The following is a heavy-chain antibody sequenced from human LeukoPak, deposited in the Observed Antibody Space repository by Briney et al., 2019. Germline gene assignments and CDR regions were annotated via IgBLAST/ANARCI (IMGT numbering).Heavy chain of an antibody. V-gene: IGHV4-38-2*02. CDR3: ARDQYYYGPENAFDI. CDR1: GYSISSGFY. Sequence: SETLSLTCTVSGYSISSGFYWGWIRQPPGEGLECIGSIYHSGSTYYNPSLKSRVTISVDTSKNQFSLKLSSVTAADTAVYYCARDQYYYGPENAFDIWGQGTMVTVSS. D-gene: IGHD3-10*01. J-gene: IGHJ3*02. CDR2: IYHSGST.